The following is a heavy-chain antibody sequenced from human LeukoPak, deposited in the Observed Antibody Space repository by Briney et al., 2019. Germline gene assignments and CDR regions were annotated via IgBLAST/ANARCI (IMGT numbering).Heavy chain of an antibody. V-gene: IGHV3-30*01. CDR2: TSYDGSNQ. D-gene: IGHD6-6*01. J-gene: IGHJ6*03. CDR3: ARGGSSSGYFYYYMDV. CDR1: GFTFSDYT. Sequence: GGSLRLSCAASGFTFSDYTMHWVRQAPGKGLEWVAVTSYDGSNQYYADSVKGRFTISRDNSENTLYLQMIRLRTEDTGEYYCARGGSSSGYFYYYMDVWGIGTAVTVSS.